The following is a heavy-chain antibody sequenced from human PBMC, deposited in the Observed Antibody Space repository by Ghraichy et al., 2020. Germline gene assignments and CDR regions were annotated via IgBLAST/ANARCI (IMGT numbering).Heavy chain of an antibody. V-gene: IGHV4-59*08. J-gene: IGHJ1*01. Sequence: TLSLTCTVSGGSVISNYWSWIRQPPGKGLEWIGFISYNARTHYNSFLKSRVTISVDTSKNQFSLKLSSVTAADTAVYYCARHAPDCNNGVCAEYFQYWGQGTLVTVSS. CDR1: GGSVISNY. D-gene: IGHD2-8*01. CDR3: ARHAPDCNNGVCAEYFQY. CDR2: ISYNART.